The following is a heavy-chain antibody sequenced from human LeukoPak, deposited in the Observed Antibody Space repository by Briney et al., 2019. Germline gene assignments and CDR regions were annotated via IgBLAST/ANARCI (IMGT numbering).Heavy chain of an antibody. D-gene: IGHD4-23*01. CDR1: GGSISSYY. CDR3: ARHTTVVNGNWYFDL. V-gene: IGHV4-59*08. CDR2: IYYSGST. J-gene: IGHJ2*01. Sequence: PSETLSLTCTVSGGSISSYYWSWIRQPPGKGLEWIGYIYYSGSTNYNPSLKSRVTISVDTSKNQFSLKLSSVTAADTAVYYCARHTTVVNGNWYFDLWGRGTLVTVSS.